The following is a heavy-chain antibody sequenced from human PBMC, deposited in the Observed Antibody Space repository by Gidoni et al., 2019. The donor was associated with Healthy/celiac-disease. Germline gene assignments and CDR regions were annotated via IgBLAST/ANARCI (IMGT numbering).Heavy chain of an antibody. CDR2: IYTSGST. J-gene: IGHJ4*02. D-gene: IGHD3-22*01. V-gene: IGHV4-61*02. CDR1: GGSLRSGSYY. Sequence: QVQLQESGPGLVKPSPTLSLTCTVSGGSLRSGSYYWSWIRQPAGKGLEWIGRIYTSGSTNYNPSLKSRVTISVDTSKNQFSLKLSSVTAADTAVYYCARETNYYDSSGLDYWGQGTLVTVSS. CDR3: ARETNYYDSSGLDY.